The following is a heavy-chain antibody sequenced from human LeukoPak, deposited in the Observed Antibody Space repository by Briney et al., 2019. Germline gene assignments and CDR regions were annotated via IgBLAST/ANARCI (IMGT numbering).Heavy chain of an antibody. Sequence: SETLSLTCTVSRGSISSYYWSWIRQPPGKGLEWIGYIYYSGSTNNNPSLKSRVTISVDKSKNQISLKLSSVTAADTAVYYCARGVSRGYSYGRYYMDVWGKGTTVTVSS. V-gene: IGHV4-59*01. CDR2: IYYSGST. CDR3: ARGVSRGYSYGRYYMDV. CDR1: RGSISSYY. J-gene: IGHJ6*03. D-gene: IGHD5-18*01.